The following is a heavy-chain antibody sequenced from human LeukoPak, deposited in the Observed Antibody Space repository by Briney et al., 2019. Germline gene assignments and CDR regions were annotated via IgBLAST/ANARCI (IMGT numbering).Heavy chain of an antibody. V-gene: IGHV4-4*02. Sequence: PSETLSLTCAVSGDSISSSNWWSWVRQPPGKGLEWIGEVYHSGSTNYNPSLKSRVTISVDKSKNQFSLRLNSVTAADTAVYYCAREDSGGSLGFFDYWGQGILVTVS. CDR2: VYHSGST. CDR1: GDSISSSNW. CDR3: AREDSGGSLGFFDY. D-gene: IGHD2-15*01. J-gene: IGHJ4*02.